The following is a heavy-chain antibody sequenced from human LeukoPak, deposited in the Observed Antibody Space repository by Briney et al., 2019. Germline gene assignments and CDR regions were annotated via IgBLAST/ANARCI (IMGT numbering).Heavy chain of an antibody. CDR3: ARGGYSSSWYVLY. CDR2: ISGSGGST. V-gene: IGHV3-23*01. CDR1: GFTFGDYA. D-gene: IGHD6-13*01. J-gene: IGHJ4*02. Sequence: GGSLRLSCTASGFTFGDYAMSWVRQAPGKGLEWVSAISGSGGSTYYADSVKGRFTISRDNSKNTLYLQMNSLRAEDTAVYYCARGGYSSSWYVLYWGQGTLVTVSS.